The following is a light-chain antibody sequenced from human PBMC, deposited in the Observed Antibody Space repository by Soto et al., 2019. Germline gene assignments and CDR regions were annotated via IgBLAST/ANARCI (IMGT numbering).Light chain of an antibody. Sequence: DIVMTQSPDSLAVSLGERATINCKSSQSVLYSSNNKNYLAWYQQKPGQPPKLLIYWASTRESRVPDRFSGSGSGTDFTLTISSLQAEHVAVYYCQQYYSTPQGLTFGGGPKVAIK. CDR1: QSVLYSSNNKNY. J-gene: IGKJ4*01. CDR2: WAS. V-gene: IGKV4-1*01. CDR3: QQYYSTPQGLT.